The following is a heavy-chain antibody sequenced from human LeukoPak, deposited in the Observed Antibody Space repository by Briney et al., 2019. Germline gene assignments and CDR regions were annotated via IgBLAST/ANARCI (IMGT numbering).Heavy chain of an antibody. D-gene: IGHD2-2*01. CDR3: ARARCSSTSCYLPY. CDR1: GYTFTGYY. Sequence: ASVKVSCKASGYTFTGYYMHWVRQAPGQGLEWMGWINPNSGGTNYAQKFQGRVTMTRDTSISTAYMELSRLRSDDTAVHYCARARCSSTSCYLPYWGQGTLVTVSS. CDR2: INPNSGGT. J-gene: IGHJ4*02. V-gene: IGHV1-2*02.